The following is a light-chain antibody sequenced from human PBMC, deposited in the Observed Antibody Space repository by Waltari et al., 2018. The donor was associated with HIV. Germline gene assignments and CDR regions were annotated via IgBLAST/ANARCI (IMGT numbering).Light chain of an antibody. CDR2: EVT. CDR3: CSCPRSGIRYV. J-gene: IGLJ1*01. V-gene: IGLV2-23*02. Sequence: QSALTQPASVSGSPGQSITISCTGTSSNVGSDDLVSWYQQHPGEAPKLIIYEVTKRPSGVSNRSSGSKSGNTASLTISGLQAEYEADYYCCSCPRSGIRYVFGTGTKVTVL. CDR1: SSNVGSDDL.